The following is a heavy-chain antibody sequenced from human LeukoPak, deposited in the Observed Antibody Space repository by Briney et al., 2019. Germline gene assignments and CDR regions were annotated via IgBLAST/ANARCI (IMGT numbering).Heavy chain of an antibody. Sequence: AASVKVSCKASGYTFTSYDINWVRQATGQGLEWMGSMNPNSGNTGYAQKFQGRVTITRNTSISTAYMELSSLRSEDTAVYYCARGPWGGYYYYMDVWGKGTTVTVSS. CDR1: GYTFTSYD. D-gene: IGHD3-16*01. CDR3: ARGPWGGYYYYMDV. J-gene: IGHJ6*03. V-gene: IGHV1-8*03. CDR2: MNPNSGNT.